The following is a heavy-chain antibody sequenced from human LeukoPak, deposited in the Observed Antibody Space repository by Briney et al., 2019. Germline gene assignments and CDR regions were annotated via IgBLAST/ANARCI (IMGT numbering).Heavy chain of an antibody. V-gene: IGHV1-2*02. D-gene: IGHD3-10*01. CDR3: ARGGVDGVLDY. CDR1: GYIFTEYY. Sequence: ASVTVSCKASGYIFTEYYMHWVRQAPGQGPEWMGWINPNSGGKNYAQKFQGRVTMTRDTSISTAYMELSSLKSDDPAVLYCARGGVDGVLDYWGQGTLVTVSS. J-gene: IGHJ4*02. CDR2: INPNSGGK.